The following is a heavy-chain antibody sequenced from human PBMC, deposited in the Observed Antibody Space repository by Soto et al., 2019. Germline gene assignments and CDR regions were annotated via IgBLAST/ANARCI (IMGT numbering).Heavy chain of an antibody. V-gene: IGHV1-69*02. CDR2: VIPTVGMS. CDR1: RGTFNFYS. CDR3: ATNYGSGSAHFDY. J-gene: IGHJ4*02. D-gene: IGHD3-10*01. Sequence: QVQLVQSGAEVKKPGSSVKVSCTASRGTFNFYSISWVRQAPGQGLEWVGRVIPTVGMSEYAQKFQGRVTITADKSTSTAYMNLRSLRSEDTAVYYCATNYGSGSAHFDYWGQGTLVTVSS.